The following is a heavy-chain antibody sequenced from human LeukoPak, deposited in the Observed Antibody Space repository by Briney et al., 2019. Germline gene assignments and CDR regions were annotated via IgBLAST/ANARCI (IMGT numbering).Heavy chain of an antibody. J-gene: IGHJ4*02. Sequence: SVQVTFKACGYTLTDYLLDWVGPAPGQGLEWMGWLNPNSGGTNYAQKFQGRVTMTRDTSISTAYMELSRLRSDDTAVYYCVRDKGVGAYFDYWGQGTLLTVSS. CDR2: LNPNSGGT. D-gene: IGHD1-26*01. CDR1: GYTLTDYL. CDR3: VRDKGVGAYFDY. V-gene: IGHV1-2*02.